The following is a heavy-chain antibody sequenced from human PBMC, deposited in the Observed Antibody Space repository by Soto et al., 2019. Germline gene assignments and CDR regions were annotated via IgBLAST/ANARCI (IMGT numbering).Heavy chain of an antibody. CDR2: TYYRSKWYN. D-gene: IGHD2-8*02. V-gene: IGHV6-1*01. CDR3: AREGGWSWYCRPTPYYFDY. Sequence: SQTLSLTCAISGDSVSSNSAAWNWIRQSPSRGLEWLGRTYYRSKWYNDYAVSVKSRITINPDTSKNQFSLQLNSVTPEDTAVYYCAREGGWSWYCRPTPYYFDYWGQGTLVTVSS. J-gene: IGHJ4*02. CDR1: GDSVSSNSAA.